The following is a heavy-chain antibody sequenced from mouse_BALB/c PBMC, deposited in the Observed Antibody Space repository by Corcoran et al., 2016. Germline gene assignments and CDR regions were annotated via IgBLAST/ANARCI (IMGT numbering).Heavy chain of an antibody. CDR1: GYTFTNYY. D-gene: IGHD1-1*01. J-gene: IGHJ3*01. CDR3: ARDYYGTSSFAY. Sequence: EVQLHQSGPELVKPGASVKMSCKASGYTFTNYYMKWLNQSHGKSLEWSGDITPNNGGTSYSQKFKGKATLTVDKSSSTAYIQLNSLTSEDSAVYYCARDYYGTSSFAYLGQGTLVTVSA. CDR2: ITPNNGGT. V-gene: IGHV1-26*01.